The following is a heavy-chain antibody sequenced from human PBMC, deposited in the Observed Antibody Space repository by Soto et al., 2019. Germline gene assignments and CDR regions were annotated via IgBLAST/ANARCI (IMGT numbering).Heavy chain of an antibody. CDR2: IHPSGST. CDR3: ARGRDEYKLGNV. V-gene: IGHV4-34*01. D-gene: IGHD1-1*01. J-gene: IGHJ6*02. Sequence: SETLSLTCAVSGGSLSDYYWPWIRQSPGKGLEWIGEIHPSGSTYYNPSLRSRVTISVDTSKNQFSLKPTSLTAADTAIYYCARGRDEYKLGNVWGHGTTVTVSS. CDR1: GGSLSDYY.